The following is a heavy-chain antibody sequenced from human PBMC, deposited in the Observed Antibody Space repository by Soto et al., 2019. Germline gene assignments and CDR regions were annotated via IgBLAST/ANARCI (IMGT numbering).Heavy chain of an antibody. V-gene: IGHV2-70*11. Sequence: SGPTLVNPTQTLTLTCTFSGFSLSTSGMCVSWIRQPPGKALEWLARIDWDDDKYYSTSLKTRLTISKDTSKNQVVLTMTNMAPVDTATYYCARYCSGGSCYSGFDYWGQGTLVTVSS. D-gene: IGHD2-15*01. J-gene: IGHJ4*02. CDR1: GFSLSTSGMC. CDR2: IDWDDDK. CDR3: ARYCSGGSCYSGFDY.